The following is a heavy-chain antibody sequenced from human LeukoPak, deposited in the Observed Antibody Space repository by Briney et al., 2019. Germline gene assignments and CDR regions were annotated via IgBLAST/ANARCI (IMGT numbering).Heavy chain of an antibody. V-gene: IGHV4-4*07. CDR1: GGSISGYY. Sequence: SETLSLTCTVSGGSISGYYWSWIRQPAGKGLEWIGRIYTSGSTNYNPSLKSRVTMSVDTSKNQFSLKLSSVTAADTAVYYCARGPTALNYYMDVWGKGTTVTVSS. J-gene: IGHJ6*03. CDR2: IYTSGST. CDR3: ARGPTALNYYMDV. D-gene: IGHD4-17*01.